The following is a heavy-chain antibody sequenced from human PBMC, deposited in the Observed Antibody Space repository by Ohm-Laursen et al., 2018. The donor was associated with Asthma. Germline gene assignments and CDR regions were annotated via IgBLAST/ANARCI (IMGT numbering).Heavy chain of an antibody. J-gene: IGHJ4*02. CDR3: AKDLGHY. CDR1: GFTFSSYG. Sequence: SLRLSCAASGFTFSSYGMHWVRQAPGKGLEWVAVISYDGSNKYYADSVKGRFTISRDNSKNTLYLQMNSLRAEDMAVYYCAKDLGHYWGQGTLVTVSS. CDR2: ISYDGSNK. V-gene: IGHV3-30*18.